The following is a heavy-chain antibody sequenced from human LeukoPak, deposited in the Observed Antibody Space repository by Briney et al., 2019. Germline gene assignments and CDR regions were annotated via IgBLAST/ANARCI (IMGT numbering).Heavy chain of an antibody. V-gene: IGHV3-64*01. Sequence: GGSLSLSCAASGFTFSSYAMHWVRQAPGKGLEYVSAISSNGGSTYYANSVKGRFTISRDNSKNTLYLQMGSLRAEDMAVYYCARSAYSSGWYWRAFDIWGQGTMVTVSS. D-gene: IGHD6-19*01. J-gene: IGHJ3*02. CDR2: ISSNGGST. CDR1: GFTFSSYA. CDR3: ARSAYSSGWYWRAFDI.